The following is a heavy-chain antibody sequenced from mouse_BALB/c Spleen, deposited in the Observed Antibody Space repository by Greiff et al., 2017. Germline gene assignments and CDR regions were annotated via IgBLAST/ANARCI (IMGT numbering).Heavy chain of an antibody. J-gene: IGHJ2*01. V-gene: IGHV14-4*02. D-gene: IGHD3-3*01. CDR1: GFNIKDYY. CDR3: ARGGGTRNY. Sequence: EVQLQQSGAELVRSGASVKLSCTASGFNIKDYYMHWVKQRPEQGLEWIVWIDPENGDTEYAPKFQGKATMTADTSSNTAYLQLSSLTSEDTAVYYCARGGGTRNYWGQGTTLTVSS. CDR2: IDPENGDT.